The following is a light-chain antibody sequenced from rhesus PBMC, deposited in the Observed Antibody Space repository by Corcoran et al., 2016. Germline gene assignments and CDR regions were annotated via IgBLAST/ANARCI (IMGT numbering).Light chain of an antibody. Sequence: EIALTQSPAILSLSPGERATLSCRASQSVSSSLAWYQQKPGQVPRLLIYGASTRAPGIPDRFRGSGSGTDFPRTISSLEPEDFLVYCCQQYSNWPYSFGQGTKVEIK. CDR2: GAS. J-gene: IGKJ2*01. CDR1: QSVSSS. V-gene: IGKV3-42*03. CDR3: QQYSNWPYS.